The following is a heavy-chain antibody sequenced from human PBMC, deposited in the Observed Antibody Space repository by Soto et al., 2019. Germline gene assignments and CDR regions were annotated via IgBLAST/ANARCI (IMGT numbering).Heavy chain of an antibody. D-gene: IGHD5-12*01. CDR2: IIPIFHST. CDR1: RDSFSSYT. V-gene: IGHV1-69*19. CDR3: ARPSGLLGQYSALPEF. Sequence: QVQLVQSGAEARKPGSSVKISCTVSRDSFSSYTLTWVRQAPGQGLEWMGGIIPIFHSTIYSQRCKGRVTFTADDSTNTAYLQLTNLRFDDTAIYYCARPSGLLGQYSALPEFWGQGTLVSVSS. J-gene: IGHJ4*02.